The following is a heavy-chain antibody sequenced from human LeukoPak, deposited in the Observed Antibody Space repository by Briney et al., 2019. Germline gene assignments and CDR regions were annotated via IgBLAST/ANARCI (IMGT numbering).Heavy chain of an antibody. Sequence: GGCLRLSCAASGFSFSGYWMTWVRQAPGKGLEWVANIKEDGSEKYYADFVKGRFTISRDNAKNSLDLQMNSLRAEDTAVYYCARRGSTDYWGQGTLVTVSS. CDR2: IKEDGSEK. CDR1: GFSFSGYW. D-gene: IGHD2/OR15-2a*01. CDR3: ARRGSTDY. J-gene: IGHJ4*02. V-gene: IGHV3-7*03.